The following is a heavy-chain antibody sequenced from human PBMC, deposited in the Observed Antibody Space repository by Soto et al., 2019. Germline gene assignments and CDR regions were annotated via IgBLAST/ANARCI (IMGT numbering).Heavy chain of an antibody. J-gene: IGHJ6*02. CDR1: GFTVISNY. D-gene: IGHD1-1*01. Sequence: GGSLRLSCAASGFTVISNYMSWVRQAPWKGLEWVSVIYSGGSTYYADSVKGRFTISRDNSKNTLYLQMNSLRAEDTAVYYCARDGAEMMGTNYYYYYGMDVWGQGTTVTVSS. V-gene: IGHV3-53*01. CDR3: ARDGAEMMGTNYYYYYGMDV. CDR2: IYSGGST.